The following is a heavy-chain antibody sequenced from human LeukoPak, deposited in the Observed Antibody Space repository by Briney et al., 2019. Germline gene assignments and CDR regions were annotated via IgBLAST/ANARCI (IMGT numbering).Heavy chain of an antibody. CDR1: GYTFTSYG. CDR3: ARDYYDSSGFLGNDY. CDR2: ISAYNGNA. V-gene: IGHV1-18*01. D-gene: IGHD3-22*01. J-gene: IGHJ4*02. Sequence: ASVKVSCKASGYTFTSYGISWVRQAPGQGLEWMGWISAYNGNANYAQKLQGRVTTTTDTSTSTAYMELRSLRSDDTAVYYCARDYYDSSGFLGNDYWGQGTLVTVSS.